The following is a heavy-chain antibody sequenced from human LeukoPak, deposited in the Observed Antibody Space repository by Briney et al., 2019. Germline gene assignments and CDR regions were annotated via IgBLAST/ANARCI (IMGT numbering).Heavy chain of an antibody. V-gene: IGHV1-2*02. J-gene: IGHJ6*03. Sequence: GASVKVSCKASGYTFTGYYMHWVRQAPGQGLEWMGWINPNSGGTNYAQKFQGRVTMTRDTSTSTAYMELSRLRSDDTAVYYCARGTHRIVGASADYYYMDVWGKGTTVTVSS. D-gene: IGHD1-26*01. CDR2: INPNSGGT. CDR1: GYTFTGYY. CDR3: ARGTHRIVGASADYYYMDV.